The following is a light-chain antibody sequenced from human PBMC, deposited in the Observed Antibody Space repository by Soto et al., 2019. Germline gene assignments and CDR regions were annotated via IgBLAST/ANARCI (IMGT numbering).Light chain of an antibody. V-gene: IGKV3-20*01. CDR3: QQYMSSVT. CDR2: GAS. Sequence: EIVLTQSPGSLSLSPGQRATLSCRASQSVDTTFFAWYQKKPGQAPRLLIYGASKRATGIPDRFSGSGSGTAFSLIISRREPEDFAVYYYQQYMSSVTFGQGTKVEIK. CDR1: QSVDTTF. J-gene: IGKJ1*01.